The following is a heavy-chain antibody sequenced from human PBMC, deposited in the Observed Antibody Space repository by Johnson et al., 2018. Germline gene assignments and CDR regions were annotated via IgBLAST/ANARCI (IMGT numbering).Heavy chain of an antibody. V-gene: IGHV4-34*01. CDR2: INHSGST. D-gene: IGHD1-26*01. CDR1: GGSFSGYY. J-gene: IGHJ1*01. Sequence: QVQLQESGPGLVKPSETLSLTCAVYGGSFSGYYWSWIRQPPGKGLEWIGEINHSGSTNYNPSLKSRVTISVDTSKNQFSLKLSSVTAADTAVYYCARGLRIVGAKYFQHWGQGTLVTVSS. CDR3: ARGLRIVGAKYFQH.